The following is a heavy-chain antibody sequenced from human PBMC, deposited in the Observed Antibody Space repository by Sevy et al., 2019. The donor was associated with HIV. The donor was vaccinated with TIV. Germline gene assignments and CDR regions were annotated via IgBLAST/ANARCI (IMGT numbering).Heavy chain of an antibody. CDR2: IWYDGSNK. V-gene: IGHV3-33*01. CDR3: ARESGSGWYVDS. CDR1: GFTFSSYG. Sequence: GGSLRLSCAASGFTFSSYGMHWVRQAPGKGLEWVAVIWYDGSNKYYADSVKGRFTISRDNSKNTLYLQMSSLRADDTAMYYCARESGSGWYVDSWGRGTLVTVSS. D-gene: IGHD6-19*01. J-gene: IGHJ4*02.